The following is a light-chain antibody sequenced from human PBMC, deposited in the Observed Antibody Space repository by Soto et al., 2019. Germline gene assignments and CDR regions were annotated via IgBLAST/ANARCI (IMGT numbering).Light chain of an antibody. V-gene: IGLV1-47*01. J-gene: IGLJ3*02. CDR1: ASNLGGNY. CDR3: AAWDDNVHGRV. Sequence: QPVLTQPPSASGAPGQRVTISCSGSASNLGGNYVYWYQQHPGTAPILVIYRNDQRPSGVTDRISGSKSGTSASLAISGLRSEDEADYFCAAWDDNVHGRVFGGGTQLTVL. CDR2: RND.